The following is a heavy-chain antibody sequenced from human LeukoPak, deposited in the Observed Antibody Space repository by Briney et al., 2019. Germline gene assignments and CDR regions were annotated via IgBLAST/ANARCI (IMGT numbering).Heavy chain of an antibody. CDR2: LGSAGDK. V-gene: IGHV3-13*01. J-gene: IGHJ6*02. CDR3: ARAKRESSTRPWTSGMDV. Sequence: GGSLRLSCAASGFTLSDYDIHWVRHPLGKGLEWVSGLGSAGDKYHAGSERGRFTISREDAENSVYLQMNGLRPEDTAIYYCARAKRESSTRPWTSGMDVWGQGTRVTVSS. D-gene: IGHD3/OR15-3a*01. CDR1: GFTLSDYD.